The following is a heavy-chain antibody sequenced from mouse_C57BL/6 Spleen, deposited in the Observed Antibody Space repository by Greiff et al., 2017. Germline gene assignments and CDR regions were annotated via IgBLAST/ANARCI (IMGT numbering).Heavy chain of an antibody. J-gene: IGHJ1*03. D-gene: IGHD1-1*01. Sequence: EVQVVESGGGLVKPGGSLKLSCAASGFTFSSYAMSWVRQTPEKRLEWVATISDGGSYTYYPDNVKGRFTISRDNAKNNLYLQMSHLKSEDTAMYYCARAFDYYGSSYYWYFDVWGTGTTVTVSS. CDR1: GFTFSSYA. CDR3: ARAFDYYGSSYYWYFDV. CDR2: ISDGGSYT. V-gene: IGHV5-4*01.